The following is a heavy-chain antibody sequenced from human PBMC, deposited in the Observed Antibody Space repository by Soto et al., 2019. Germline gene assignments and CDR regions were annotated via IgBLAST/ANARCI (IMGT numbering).Heavy chain of an antibody. Sequence: ASVKVSCKASGYTFTSYGISWVRQAPGQGPEWMGWISANNGNTNYAQKLQGRVTMTTDTSTSTAYMELRSLRSDDTAVYYCARESDVWSGYYVSVGWFDPWGQGTLVTVSS. D-gene: IGHD3-3*01. J-gene: IGHJ5*02. CDR1: GYTFTSYG. CDR3: ARESDVWSGYYVSVGWFDP. V-gene: IGHV1-18*04. CDR2: ISANNGNT.